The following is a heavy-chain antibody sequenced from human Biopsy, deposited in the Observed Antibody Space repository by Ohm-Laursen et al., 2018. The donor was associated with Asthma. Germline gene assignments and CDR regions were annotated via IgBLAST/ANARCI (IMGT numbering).Heavy chain of an antibody. CDR3: ARTQSSGWTRGMDV. CDR2: LSFDGSKK. D-gene: IGHD6-19*01. J-gene: IGHJ6*02. Sequence: SLRLSCAASGFTFSDYYMSWVRQAPGKGLDWVAGLSFDGSKKYFADSVEGRFTISRDNSQNTLYLQLNSLRLDDTAVYFCARTQSSGWTRGMDVWGQGTTVTVS. V-gene: IGHV3-30*03. CDR1: GFTFSDYY.